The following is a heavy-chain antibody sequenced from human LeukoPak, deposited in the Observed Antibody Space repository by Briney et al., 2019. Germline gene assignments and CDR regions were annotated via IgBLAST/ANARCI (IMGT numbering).Heavy chain of an antibody. J-gene: IGHJ4*02. CDR1: GFTVITND. Sequence: GGSLRLPCAASGFTVITNDMTWVRQAPGKGLEWVSVLYSDGNTKYADSVQGRFTISRDNSKNTLYLEMNSLSPDDTAVYYCARGVEPLAANTLAYWGQGTLVTVSS. CDR2: LYSDGNT. CDR3: ARGVEPLAANTLAY. V-gene: IGHV3-53*01. D-gene: IGHD1-14*01.